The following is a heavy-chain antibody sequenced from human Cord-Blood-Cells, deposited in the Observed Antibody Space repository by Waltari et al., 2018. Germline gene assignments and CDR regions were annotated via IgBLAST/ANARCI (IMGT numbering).Heavy chain of an antibody. CDR1: GYTFTSYD. J-gene: IGHJ2*01. V-gene: IGHV1-8*01. CDR3: ARGARGYSGYDWYFDL. CDR2: MKPNSGNT. Sequence: QVQLVQSGAEVYKPGASVKASCKASGYTFTSYDLNWVRQATGQGLEWMGWMKPNSGNTGYEQKFQGRVTMTRNTSISTAYMELSSLRSEDTAVYYCARGARGYSGYDWYFDLWGRGTLVTVSS. D-gene: IGHD5-12*01.